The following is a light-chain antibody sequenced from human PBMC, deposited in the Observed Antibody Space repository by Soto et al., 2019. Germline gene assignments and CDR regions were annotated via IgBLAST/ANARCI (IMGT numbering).Light chain of an antibody. CDR3: SSYTTSSTYV. CDR2: EVS. J-gene: IGLJ1*01. CDR1: SNDVGGYNY. V-gene: IGLV2-14*01. Sequence: QSVLTQPASVSGSPGQSITISCTGTSNDVGGYNYVSWYQQYLGKAPKLMIYEVSNRPSGISNRFSGSKSGNTASLTISGLQAEEEADYYCSSYTTSSTYVFGTGTKLTVL.